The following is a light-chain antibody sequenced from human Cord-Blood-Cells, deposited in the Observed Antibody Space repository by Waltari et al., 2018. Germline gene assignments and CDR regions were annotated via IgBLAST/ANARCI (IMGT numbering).Light chain of an antibody. CDR2: EGS. CDR3: CSYAGSSTWV. CDR1: SSDVGSYNL. V-gene: IGLV2-23*01. J-gene: IGLJ3*02. Sequence: QSALTQPASVSGSPGQSITTSCTGTSSDVGSYNLVSWYQQHPGKAPKLMIYEGSKMPSGVSNRCSGSKSGNTAALTISGLQPEDEADYDCCSYAGSSTWVFGGGTKLTVL.